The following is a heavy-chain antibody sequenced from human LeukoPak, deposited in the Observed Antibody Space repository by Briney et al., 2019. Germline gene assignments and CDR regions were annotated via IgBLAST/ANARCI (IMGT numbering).Heavy chain of an antibody. D-gene: IGHD3-16*02. J-gene: IGHJ3*02. CDR2: INHNRST. Sequence: SETLSLSCAVYGGSFSGYYWSWIRHPPAEGLEWSGEINHNRSTNYNPSLKSRVIILVDATNKHFFLQLLSVAAAATAVYYCARGRMITFGRVISLRTLNAFDIWGQGTMVTVSS. CDR1: GGSFSGYY. CDR3: ARGRMITFGRVISLRTLNAFDI. V-gene: IGHV4-34*01.